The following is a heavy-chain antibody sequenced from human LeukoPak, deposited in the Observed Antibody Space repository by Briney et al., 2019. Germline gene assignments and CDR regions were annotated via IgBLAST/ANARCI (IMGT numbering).Heavy chain of an antibody. CDR1: GFTFSTYW. V-gene: IGHV3-74*01. J-gene: IGHJ6*03. D-gene: IGHD3-10*01. Sequence: PGGSLRLSCAASGFTFSTYWMHWVRQAPGEGLVWVSFINSDGSGTGYADSVKGRFTVSRDNAKNTLYLQMNGLRAEDTAVYYCSYGSGREGYMDVWGKGTTVTVSS. CDR3: SYGSGREGYMDV. CDR2: INSDGSGT.